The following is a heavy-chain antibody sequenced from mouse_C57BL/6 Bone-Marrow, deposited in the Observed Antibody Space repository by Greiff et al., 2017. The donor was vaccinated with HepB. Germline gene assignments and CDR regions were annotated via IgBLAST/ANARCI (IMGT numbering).Heavy chain of an antibody. V-gene: IGHV1-50*01. D-gene: IGHD2-4*01. Sequence: QVQLKQPGAELVKPGASVKLSCKASGYTFTSYWMQWVKQRPGQGLEWIGEIDPSDSYTNYNQKFKGKATLTVDTSSSTAYMQLSSLTSEDSAVYYCAHLGDYDALYWYCDVWGTGTTVTVSS. CDR1: GYTFTSYW. CDR2: IDPSDSYT. J-gene: IGHJ1*03. CDR3: AHLGDYDALYWYCDV.